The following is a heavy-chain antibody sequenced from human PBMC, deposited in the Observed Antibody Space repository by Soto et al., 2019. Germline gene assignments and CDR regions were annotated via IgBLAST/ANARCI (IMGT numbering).Heavy chain of an antibody. D-gene: IGHD2-2*01. CDR1: AFSLSTNGVG. CDR3: VHTVMVPTIRGGHYFAY. J-gene: IGHJ4*02. Sequence: SGPTLVNPTQTLTLTCTFSAFSLSTNGVGVGWIRQPPGKPLEWLAVIYWNEDKRYSRSLKSRLSITKDTSKNQVVLTMTTLDPIEPAPFFVVHTVMVPTIRGGHYFAYWARESWSPSPQ. CDR2: IYWNEDK. V-gene: IGHV2-5*01.